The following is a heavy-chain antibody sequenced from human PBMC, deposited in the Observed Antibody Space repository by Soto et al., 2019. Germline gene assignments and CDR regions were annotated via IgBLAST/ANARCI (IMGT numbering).Heavy chain of an antibody. CDR3: ARLPGGIVGASDY. Sequence: PSETLSLTCAVYGGSFSGYYWSWIRQPPGKGLEWIGEINHSGSTNYNPSLKSRVTISVDTSKNQFSLKLSSVTAADTAVYYCARLPGGIVGASDYWGQATLVTVSS. CDR2: INHSGST. D-gene: IGHD1-26*01. J-gene: IGHJ4*02. CDR1: GGSFSGYY. V-gene: IGHV4-34*01.